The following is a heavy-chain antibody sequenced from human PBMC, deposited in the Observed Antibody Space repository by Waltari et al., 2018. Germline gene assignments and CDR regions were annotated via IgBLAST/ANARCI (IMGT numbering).Heavy chain of an antibody. CDR1: GGSFRGYY. J-gene: IGHJ5*02. D-gene: IGHD2-2*01. V-gene: IGHV4-34*01. CDR2: INHSGST. CDR3: ARVGRYCSSTSCYLDP. Sequence: QVQLQQWGAGLLKPSETLSLTCAVYGGSFRGYYWSWIRQPPGKGLEWIGEINHSGSTNYNPSLKSRVTISVDTSKNQFSLKLSSVTAADTAVYYCARVGRYCSSTSCYLDPWGQGTLVTVSS.